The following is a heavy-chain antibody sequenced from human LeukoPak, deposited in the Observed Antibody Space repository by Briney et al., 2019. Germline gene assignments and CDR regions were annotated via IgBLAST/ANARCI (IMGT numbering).Heavy chain of an antibody. D-gene: IGHD2-21*02. CDR2: INPNSGCT. J-gene: IGHJ6*03. Sequence: GASVKVSCKASGYTFTGYYMHWVRQAPGQGLVWMGRINPNSGCTNYAQKFQGRVTMTRDTSISTAYMELSRLRSDDTAVYYCARAGDVVTAIGGYYYYMDVWGKGTTVTVSS. CDR3: ARAGDVVTAIGGYYYYMDV. V-gene: IGHV1-2*06. CDR1: GYTFTGYY.